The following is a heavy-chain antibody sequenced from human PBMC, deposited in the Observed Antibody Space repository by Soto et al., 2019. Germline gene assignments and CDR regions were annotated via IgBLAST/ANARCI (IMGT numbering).Heavy chain of an antibody. V-gene: IGHV4-30-4*01. Sequence: WQTRSRTCTVSGGSISSGDYYLRWLRQPPLKGLEWIGYIYDRGSTYYNPSRKSRVAISRDTSKNHLSLNLSPVTAADPAVYYCASEMSALLNTYYYGIDVCGQGTTLTVSS. CDR1: GGSISSGDYY. D-gene: IGHD2-21*01. CDR3: ASEMSALLNTYYYGIDV. CDR2: IYDRGST. J-gene: IGHJ6*02.